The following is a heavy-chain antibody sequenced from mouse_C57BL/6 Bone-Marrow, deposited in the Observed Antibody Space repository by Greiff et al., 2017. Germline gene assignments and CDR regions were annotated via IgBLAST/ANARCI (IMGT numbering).Heavy chain of an antibody. D-gene: IGHD1-1*01. CDR3: ARRDYGTLFAY. Sequence: QVQLQQSGAELVRPGTSVKMSCKASGYTFTNYWIGWAKQRPGHGLEWIGDIYPGGGYTNYNEKFKGKATLTADKSSSTAYMQFSSLTSEDSAIYYCARRDYGTLFAYWGRGTLVTVSA. CDR2: IYPGGGYT. J-gene: IGHJ3*01. CDR1: GYTFTNYW. V-gene: IGHV1-63*01.